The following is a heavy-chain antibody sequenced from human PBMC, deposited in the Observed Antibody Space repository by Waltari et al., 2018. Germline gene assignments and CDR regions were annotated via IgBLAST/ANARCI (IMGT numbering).Heavy chain of an antibody. D-gene: IGHD2-8*02. CDR2: ISVRGGNT. V-gene: IGHV3-23*01. CDR3: ASQVDFALVPVERHFDS. Sequence: EVQLLESGGGLVQPGGSLRLSCAASGFSFSNYAMSWVRQAPGKGLEYVSAISVRGGNTYYSDSVKGRFTVVRDNSKNTLFLQMNSPRAEDTATYYCASQVDFALVPVERHFDSWGQGTLVTVSP. J-gene: IGHJ4*02. CDR1: GFSFSNYA.